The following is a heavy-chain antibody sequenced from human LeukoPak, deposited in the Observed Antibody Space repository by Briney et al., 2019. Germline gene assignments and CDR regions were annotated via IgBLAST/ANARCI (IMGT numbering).Heavy chain of an antibody. Sequence: GSLRLSCAASGFTFSSYGIHWVRQAPGKGLEWVAVISYDGSNKYYADSVKGRFTIPRDNSKNTLYLQMNSLRTEDTAVYYCAKETAAKYSSGWTGGGPSLQYWGQGTLVTVSS. CDR2: ISYDGSNK. CDR1: GFTFSSYG. CDR3: AKETAAKYSSGWTGGGPSLQY. J-gene: IGHJ4*02. D-gene: IGHD6-19*01. V-gene: IGHV3-30*18.